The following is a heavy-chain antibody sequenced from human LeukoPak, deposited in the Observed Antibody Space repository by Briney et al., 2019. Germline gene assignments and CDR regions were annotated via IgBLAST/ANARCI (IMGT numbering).Heavy chain of an antibody. V-gene: IGHV2-70*11. CDR1: GFSLSTSGMC. CDR3: ARIRLGDRHTAMTYYYYMDV. Sequence: SGPALVKPTQTLTLTCTFSGFSLSTSGMCVSWIRQPPGKALEWLARIDWDDDKYYSTSLKTRLTISKDTSKNQVVLTMTNMDPVDTATYYCARIRLGDRHTAMTYYYYMDVWGKGTTVTVSS. J-gene: IGHJ6*03. D-gene: IGHD5-18*01. CDR2: IDWDDDK.